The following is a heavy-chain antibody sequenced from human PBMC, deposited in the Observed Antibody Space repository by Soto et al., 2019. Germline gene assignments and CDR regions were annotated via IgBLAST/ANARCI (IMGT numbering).Heavy chain of an antibody. Sequence: QVQLVQSGAEVKKPGASLKVSYKASGYTFTSYAFSWVRQAPGQGLEWMGWISAYNGNTNYAQKLQGRVTMTTDTSTNTAYMELRSPRSDDTAVYYCARDGPPTDYWGQGTLVTVSS. J-gene: IGHJ4*02. V-gene: IGHV1-18*01. CDR3: ARDGPPTDY. CDR2: ISAYNGNT. CDR1: GYTFTSYA.